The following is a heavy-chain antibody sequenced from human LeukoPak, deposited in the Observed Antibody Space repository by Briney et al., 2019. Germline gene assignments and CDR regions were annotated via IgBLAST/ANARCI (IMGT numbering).Heavy chain of an antibody. CDR1: GFTFSSYS. J-gene: IGHJ4*02. CDR3: ARGPHDYGDYVDYDY. V-gene: IGHV3-48*04. CDR2: ISSSSSTI. D-gene: IGHD4-17*01. Sequence: PGGSLRLSCAASGFTFSSYSMNWVRQAPGKGLEWVSYISSSSSTIYYADSVKGRFTISRDNAKNSLYLQMNSLRAEDTAVYYCARGPHDYGDYVDYDYWGQGTLVTVSS.